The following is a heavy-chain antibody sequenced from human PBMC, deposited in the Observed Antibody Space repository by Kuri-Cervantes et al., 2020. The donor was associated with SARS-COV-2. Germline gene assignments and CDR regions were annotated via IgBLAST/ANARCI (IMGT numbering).Heavy chain of an antibody. V-gene: IGHV4-31*03. CDR1: GGSISSGGYY. CDR3: ARVPFWSGYYKDYYYYGMDV. J-gene: IGHJ6*02. D-gene: IGHD3-3*01. Sequence: SETLSLTCTVSGGSISSGGYYWSWIRQHPGKGLEWIGYIYYSGSTYYNPSLKSRVTISVDTSKNQFSLKLTSVPAADTAVYYCARVPFWSGYYKDYYYYGMDVWGQGTTVTVSS. CDR2: IYYSGST.